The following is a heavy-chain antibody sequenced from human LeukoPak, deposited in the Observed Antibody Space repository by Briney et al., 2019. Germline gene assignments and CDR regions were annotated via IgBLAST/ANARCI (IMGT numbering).Heavy chain of an antibody. CDR1: DFTVSSNC. V-gene: IGHV3-53*01. J-gene: IGHJ5*02. CDR3: ARTGIVVGGISWFDP. Sequence: AGGSLRLSCAASDFTVSSNCMSWVRQAPGKGLEWVSALNSGGSRFYADSVKGRFTISRDNSKNTVYLQMNSLRAEDTAVYYCARTGIVVGGISWFDPWGQGTLVTVSS. D-gene: IGHD6-19*01. CDR2: LNSGGSR.